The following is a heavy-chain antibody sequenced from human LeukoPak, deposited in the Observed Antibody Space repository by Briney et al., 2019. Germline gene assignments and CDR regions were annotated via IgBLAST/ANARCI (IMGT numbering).Heavy chain of an antibody. Sequence: SQTLSLTCTVSGGSISSGGYYGSSIRQHPGKGLEWIGYIYYSGSTYYNPSLKSRVTISVDTSKNQFSLKLSSVTAADTAVYYCARGIVVVIGYFDYWGQGTLVTVSS. CDR1: GGSISSGGYY. J-gene: IGHJ4*02. D-gene: IGHD3-22*01. CDR2: IYYSGST. CDR3: ARGIVVVIGYFDY. V-gene: IGHV4-31*03.